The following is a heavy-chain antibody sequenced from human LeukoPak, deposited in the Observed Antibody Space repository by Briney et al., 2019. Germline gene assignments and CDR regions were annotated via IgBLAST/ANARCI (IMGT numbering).Heavy chain of an antibody. CDR2: ISGNGGST. D-gene: IGHD6-19*01. CDR3: AKSSAGTMAY. Sequence: PGGSLRLSCAASGFTFSSYAMSWVRQAPGKGLEWVSGISGNGGSTYYADSVKGRLTISRDNSKNTLYLQMNSLRAEDTAVYYCAKSSAGTMAYWGRGALVTVSS. V-gene: IGHV3-23*01. CDR1: GFTFSSYA. J-gene: IGHJ4*02.